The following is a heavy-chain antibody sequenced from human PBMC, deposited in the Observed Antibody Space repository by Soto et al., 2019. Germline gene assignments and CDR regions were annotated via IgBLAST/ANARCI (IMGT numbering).Heavy chain of an antibody. D-gene: IGHD3-10*01. CDR1: GFTFSSYA. CDR3: AKDDPSANYYGSGSYYNPGALDI. Sequence: HPGGSLRLSCAASGFTFSSYAMSWVRQAPGKGLEWVSVISGSGNSTYYADSVKGRFTISRDNSKNTLYLQMSSLRAEDTAVYYCAKDDPSANYYGSGSYYNPGALDIWGQGTMVTVSS. CDR2: ISGSGNST. V-gene: IGHV3-23*01. J-gene: IGHJ3*02.